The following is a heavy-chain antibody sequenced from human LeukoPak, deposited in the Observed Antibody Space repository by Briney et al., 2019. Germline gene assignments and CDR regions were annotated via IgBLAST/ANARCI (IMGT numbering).Heavy chain of an antibody. D-gene: IGHD6-19*01. J-gene: IGHJ4*02. CDR1: GYTFTVYY. CDR3: ARTLIEKQWLQLDY. V-gene: IGHV1-2*02. Sequence: GASVKVSCKASGYTFTVYYMHWVRQAPGQGLEWMGWINPNSGGTNYAQKFQGRVTMTRDTSISTAYMELSRLRSDDTAVYYCARTLIEKQWLQLDYWGQGTLVTVSS. CDR2: INPNSGGT.